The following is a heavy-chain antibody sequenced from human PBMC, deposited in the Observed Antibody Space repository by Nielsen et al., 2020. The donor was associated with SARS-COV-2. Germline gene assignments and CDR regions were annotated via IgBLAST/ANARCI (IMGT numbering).Heavy chain of an antibody. Sequence: GGSLRLSCAASGFTFSSYWMHWVRQAPGKGLVWVSRINSDGSSTSYADSVKGRFTISRDNAKNTLYLQMNSLRAEDTAVYYCARPLWNDFGDYGALVFDIWGQGTMVTVSS. V-gene: IGHV3-74*01. CDR2: INSDGSST. CDR3: ARPLWNDFGDYGALVFDI. D-gene: IGHD4-17*01. CDR1: GFTFSSYW. J-gene: IGHJ3*02.